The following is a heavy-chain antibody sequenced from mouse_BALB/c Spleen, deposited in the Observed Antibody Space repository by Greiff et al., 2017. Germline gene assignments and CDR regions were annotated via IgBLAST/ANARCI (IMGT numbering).Heavy chain of an antibody. CDR2: ISSGGST. Sequence: EVMLVESGGGLVKPGGSLKLSCAASGFTFSSYAMSWVRQTPEKRLEWVASISSGGSTYYPDSVKGRFTISRDNARNILYLQMSSLRSEDTAMYYCARGDERAYWGQGTLVTVSA. V-gene: IGHV5-6-5*01. J-gene: IGHJ3*01. CDR1: GFTFSSYA. CDR3: ARGDERAY.